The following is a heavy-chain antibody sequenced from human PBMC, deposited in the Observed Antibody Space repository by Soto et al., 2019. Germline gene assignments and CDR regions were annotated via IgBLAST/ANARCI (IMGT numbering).Heavy chain of an antibody. Sequence: PSETLSLTCTVSGGSISSYYWSWIRQPPGKGLEWIGYIYYSGSTNYNPSLKSRVTISVDTSKNQFSLKLSSVTAADTAVYYCARSVGYGGNPGYFDYWGQGTLVTVSS. V-gene: IGHV4-59*08. CDR3: ARSVGYGGNPGYFDY. CDR2: IYYSGST. CDR1: GGSISSYY. D-gene: IGHD4-17*01. J-gene: IGHJ4*02.